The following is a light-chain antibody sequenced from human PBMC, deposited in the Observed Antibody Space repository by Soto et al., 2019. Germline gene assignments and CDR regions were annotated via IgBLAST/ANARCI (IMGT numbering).Light chain of an antibody. CDR1: SCTVGSYDL. CDR2: EDS. Sequence: QSVLTQPASVSGSPGQSITIPCSVSSCTVGSYDLVSWYQHLPGKAPRLMIYEDSKRPSGVSDRFSGSKSGNTASLTISGLRAEDEADYYCSSYAGRSSYVFGTGTKVTVL. V-gene: IGLV2-23*01. J-gene: IGLJ1*01. CDR3: SSYAGRSSYV.